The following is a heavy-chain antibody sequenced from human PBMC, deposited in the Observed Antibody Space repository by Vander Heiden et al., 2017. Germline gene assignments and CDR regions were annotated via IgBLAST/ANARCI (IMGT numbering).Heavy chain of an antibody. CDR1: GDSVSSNNAA. D-gene: IGHD1-26*01. CDR3: ARTSGYFAY. J-gene: IGHJ4*02. Sequence: QVQLQQSGPGLVKPSQTLSLTCAISGDSVSSNNAAWNWIRQSPSRGLEWLGRTYYRSNVDREYAGSVKSRVTINPDTSKNQFSLQLNSVPPEDTAVYYCARTSGYFAYWGQGTLVTVSS. CDR2: TYYRSNVDR. V-gene: IGHV6-1*01.